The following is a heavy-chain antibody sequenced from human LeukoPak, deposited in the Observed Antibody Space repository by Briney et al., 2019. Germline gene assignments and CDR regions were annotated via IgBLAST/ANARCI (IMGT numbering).Heavy chain of an antibody. J-gene: IGHJ4*02. CDR3: ARDVGEYCSSINCHASDY. V-gene: IGHV1-2*02. Sequence: VASVKVSCEASGYTFTGYYMHWVRQAPGQGLEWMGWINPSSGGTNYAQKFHGRVTMTRDTSISTVHMELSKLRSDDTAVYYCARDVGEYCSSINCHASDYWGQGTLVTVSS. CDR1: GYTFTGYY. D-gene: IGHD2-2*01. CDR2: INPSSGGT.